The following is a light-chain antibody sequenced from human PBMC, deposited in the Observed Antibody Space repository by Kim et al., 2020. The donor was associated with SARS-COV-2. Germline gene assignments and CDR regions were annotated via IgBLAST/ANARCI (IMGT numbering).Light chain of an antibody. CDR3: TAWDSSLRGWV. J-gene: IGLJ3*02. V-gene: IGLV10-54*01. CDR1: IDNVGNQG. CDR2: RNN. Sequence: QTATLTCTGNIDNVGNQGAAWLQQHQGHPPKLLFYRNNDRPSGISERLSTFRSGNTASLTITGLQPEDEADYYCTAWDSSLRGWVFGGGTQLTVL.